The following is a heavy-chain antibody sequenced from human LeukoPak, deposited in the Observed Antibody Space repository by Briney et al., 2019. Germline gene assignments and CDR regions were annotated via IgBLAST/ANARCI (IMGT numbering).Heavy chain of an antibody. Sequence: ASVKVSCKASGYTFTGYYMHWVRQAPGQGLEWMGWINPNSGDTNYAQKFQGRVTMTRDTSISTAYMELSRLRSDDTAVYYCARDWADGSGILDIWGQGTMVTVSS. CDR3: ARDWADGSGILDI. D-gene: IGHD3-10*01. CDR2: INPNSGDT. CDR1: GYTFTGYY. J-gene: IGHJ3*02. V-gene: IGHV1-2*02.